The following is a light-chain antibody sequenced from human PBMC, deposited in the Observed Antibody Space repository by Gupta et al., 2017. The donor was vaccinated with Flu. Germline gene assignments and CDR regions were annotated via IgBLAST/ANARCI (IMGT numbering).Light chain of an antibody. Sequence: PSSLSASVGARVTITCRESQGSSKYVAWYQQKPGKVPKLLIYAASTLDSGVPSRFSGSGSGTDFSLTISSLEAEDVATYYWQKYNRAPRTFGGGTKVEIK. CDR2: AAS. J-gene: IGKJ4*02. V-gene: IGKV1-27*01. CDR3: QKYNRAPRT. CDR1: QGSSKY.